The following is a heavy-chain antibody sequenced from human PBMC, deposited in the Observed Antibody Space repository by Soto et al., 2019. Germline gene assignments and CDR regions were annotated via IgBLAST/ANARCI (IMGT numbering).Heavy chain of an antibody. J-gene: IGHJ4*02. Sequence: SGTMCLPCPVSAETFSGYYWSWIRQPPGKGLEGIGEINHSGSTNYNPSLKSRVTISVDTSKNQFSLKLSSVTAADTAVYYCARRALRDNRPPWRIAARPPFDYWGQGTLVTVSS. CDR1: AETFSGYY. D-gene: IGHD6-6*01. V-gene: IGHV4-34*01. CDR3: ARRALRDNRPPWRIAARPPFDY. CDR2: INHSGST.